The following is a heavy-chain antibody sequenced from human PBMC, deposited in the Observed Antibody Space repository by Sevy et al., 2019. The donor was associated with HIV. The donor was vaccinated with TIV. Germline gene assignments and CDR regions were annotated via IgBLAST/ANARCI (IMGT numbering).Heavy chain of an antibody. CDR2: LWYVGSNK. V-gene: IGHV3-33*01. CDR1: GFNFSIYG. Sequence: GGSLRLSCAASGFNFSIYGMHWFRQAPGKGLGWVQLLWYVGSNKYYADSVKGRFTISRDNSKNTLFLQMNSLRAEDTAVYYCARERDYGNFDYWGQGTLVTVSS. D-gene: IGHD4-17*01. J-gene: IGHJ4*02. CDR3: ARERDYGNFDY.